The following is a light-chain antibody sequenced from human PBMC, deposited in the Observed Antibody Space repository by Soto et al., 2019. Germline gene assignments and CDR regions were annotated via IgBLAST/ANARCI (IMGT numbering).Light chain of an antibody. CDR3: QQCYSTPYT. J-gene: IGKJ2*01. Sequence: DIQMTQSPSSLSASVGDRVTITCRASQSISSYLNWYQQKPGKAPKLLIYAASSLQSGVPSRFTGSGSGTAFTLTISSLQPEDFATYYCQQCYSTPYTFGLGTKLEIK. V-gene: IGKV1-39*01. CDR2: AAS. CDR1: QSISSY.